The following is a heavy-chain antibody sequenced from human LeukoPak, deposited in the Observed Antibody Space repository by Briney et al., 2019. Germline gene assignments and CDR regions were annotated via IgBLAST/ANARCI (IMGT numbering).Heavy chain of an antibody. V-gene: IGHV3-30-3*01. CDR3: ARHKMAPYNWFDP. CDR2: ISYDGSNK. D-gene: IGHD5-24*01. CDR1: GFTFSSYA. Sequence: GRSLRLSCAASGFTFSSYAMHWVRQAPGKGLEWVAVISYDGSNKYYADSVKGRFTISRDNAKNSLYLQMNSLRAEDTAAYYCARHKMAPYNWFDPWGQGTLVTVSS. J-gene: IGHJ5*02.